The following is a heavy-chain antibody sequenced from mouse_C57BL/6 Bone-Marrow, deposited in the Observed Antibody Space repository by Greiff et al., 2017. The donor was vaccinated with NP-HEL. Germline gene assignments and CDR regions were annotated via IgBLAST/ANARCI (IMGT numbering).Heavy chain of an antibody. V-gene: IGHV1-59*01. Sequence: QVQLQQPGAELVRPGTSVKLSCKASGYTFTSYWMHWVKQRPGQGLEWIGVIDPSDSYTNYNQKFKGKATLTVDTSSSTAYMQLSSLTSEDSAVYYCARSGNWDFYYFDYWGQGTTLTVSS. CDR1: GYTFTSYW. CDR2: IDPSDSYT. J-gene: IGHJ2*01. D-gene: IGHD4-1*01. CDR3: ARSGNWDFYYFDY.